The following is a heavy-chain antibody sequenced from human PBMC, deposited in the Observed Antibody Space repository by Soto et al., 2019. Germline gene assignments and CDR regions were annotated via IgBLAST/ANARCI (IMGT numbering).Heavy chain of an antibody. V-gene: IGHV1-69*13. J-gene: IGHJ4*02. CDR2: IIPIFGTA. D-gene: IGHD2-2*01. CDR3: AGGSPDIVLVPAAYPVDY. CDR1: GYTFTSYG. Sequence: SVKVSCKASGYTFTSYGISWVRQAPGQGLEWMGGIIPIFGTANYAQKFQGRVTITADESTSTAYMELSSLRSEDTAVYYCAGGSPDIVLVPAAYPVDYWGQGTLVTVSS.